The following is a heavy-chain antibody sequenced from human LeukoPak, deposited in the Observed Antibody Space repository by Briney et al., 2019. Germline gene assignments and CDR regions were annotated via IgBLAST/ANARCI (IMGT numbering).Heavy chain of an antibody. CDR1: GGTFSSYA. D-gene: IGHD2-2*01. V-gene: IGHV1-69*05. CDR2: IIPIFGTA. Sequence: SVKVSCKASGGTFSSYAISWVRQAPGQGLEWMGRIIPIFGTANYAQKFQWRDTITTDESTSTAYMELSSLRSEDTAVYYCAREWRYCSSTSCYANVLLWFDPWGQGTLVTVSS. CDR3: AREWRYCSSTSCYANVLLWFDP. J-gene: IGHJ5*02.